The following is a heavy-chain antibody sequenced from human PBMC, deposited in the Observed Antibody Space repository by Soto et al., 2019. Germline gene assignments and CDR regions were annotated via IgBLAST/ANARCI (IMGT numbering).Heavy chain of an antibody. J-gene: IGHJ6*02. Sequence: ASVKVSCKVSGYTLTELSMHWVRQAPGKGLEWMGGFDPEDGETIYAQKFQGRVTMTEDTSTDTAYMELSSLRSEDTAVYYCATKYYCDSSLQWDYYYYGMDVWGQGTTVTVSS. CDR3: ATKYYCDSSLQWDYYYYGMDV. CDR1: GYTLTELS. CDR2: FDPEDGET. V-gene: IGHV1-24*01. D-gene: IGHD3-22*01.